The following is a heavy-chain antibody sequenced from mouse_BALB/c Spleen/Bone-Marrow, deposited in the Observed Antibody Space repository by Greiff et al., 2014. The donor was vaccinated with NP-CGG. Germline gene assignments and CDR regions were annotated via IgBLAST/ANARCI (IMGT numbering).Heavy chain of an antibody. CDR2: IDPANGNT. Sequence: VQLQQSGAELVKPGASVKLSCTASGFNIKDTYMHWVKQRPEQGLEWIGRIDPANGNTKYDPKFQGKATITAGTSSNTAYLQLSSLTSEVTAVYYYARLDLFAYWGQGTLVTVSA. J-gene: IGHJ3*01. CDR1: GFNIKDTY. V-gene: IGHV14-3*02. CDR3: ARLDLFAY.